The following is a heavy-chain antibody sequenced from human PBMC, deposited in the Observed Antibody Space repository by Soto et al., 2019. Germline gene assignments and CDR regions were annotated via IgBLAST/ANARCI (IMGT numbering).Heavy chain of an antibody. V-gene: IGHV3-30-3*01. CDR1: GFTFSDSS. J-gene: IGHJ4*01. CDR2: ISYDGSDK. CDR3: ARDGAMMVVLYYFDS. D-gene: IGHD3-22*01. Sequence: GGSLRLSCAASGFTFSDSSMHWVRQAPGKGLEWVAVISYDGSDKYYADSVKGRFTISRDNSKNTLYLQMNSLRPEDSAVYYCARDGAMMVVLYYFDSWGHGTLVTVSS.